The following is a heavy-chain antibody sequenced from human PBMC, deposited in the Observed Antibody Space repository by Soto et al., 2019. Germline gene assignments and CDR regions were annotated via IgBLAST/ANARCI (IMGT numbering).Heavy chain of an antibody. CDR3: ARGMTTVTTFDY. Sequence: PXETLSLTCAVYGGSFSGYYWSWIRQPPGKGLEWIGYIYHSGSTYYNPSLKSRVTISVDRSKNQVSMKVSSVTAADTAVYYCARGMTTVTTFDYWGQGTLVTVSS. CDR1: GGSFSGYY. CDR2: IYHSGST. J-gene: IGHJ4*02. D-gene: IGHD4-17*01. V-gene: IGHV4-34*01.